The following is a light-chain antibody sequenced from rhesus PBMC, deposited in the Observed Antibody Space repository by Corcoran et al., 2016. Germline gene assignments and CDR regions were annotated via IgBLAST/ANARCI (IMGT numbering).Light chain of an antibody. CDR1: QDINNY. CDR3: QQYNNSPFT. J-gene: IGKJ3*01. V-gene: IGKV1-66*01. Sequence: DIQMTQSPSSLSAAVGDRVTITCRASQDINNYLSWYQQKPGKAPKPLIYFAPSLEAGAPSGFSGTRSGTDYSLTISILQPEDFAPYYCQQYNNSPFTFGPGTKLDIK. CDR2: FAP.